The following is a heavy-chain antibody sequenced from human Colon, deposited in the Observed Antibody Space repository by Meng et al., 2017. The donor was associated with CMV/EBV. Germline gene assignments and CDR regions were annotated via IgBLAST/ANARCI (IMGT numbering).Heavy chain of an antibody. CDR3: ASTSLTMVRGVEIYYYYYYGMDV. CDR1: GGTFSSYA. V-gene: IGHV1-69*05. CDR2: IIPIFGTA. Sequence: VKVSCKASGGTFSSYAISWVRQAPGQGLEWMGGIIPIFGTANYAQKFQGRVTITTDESTSTAYMELSSLRSEDTAVYYCASTSLTMVRGVEIYYYYYYGMDVWGQGTTVTVSS. J-gene: IGHJ6*02. D-gene: IGHD3-10*01.